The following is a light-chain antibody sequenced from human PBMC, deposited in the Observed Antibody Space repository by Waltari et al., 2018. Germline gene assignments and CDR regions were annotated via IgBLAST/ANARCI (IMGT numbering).Light chain of an antibody. Sequence: ETVMTQSPVTLSVSPGERATISCRASQSVSYNLAWYQQKPGQAPRLLIYGASTRATGVPARFSGSGSGTDFTLTISSLQSEDFAVYYCQQYDDWPPITFGQGTRLEI. CDR1: QSVSYN. CDR2: GAS. CDR3: QQYDDWPPIT. V-gene: IGKV3-15*01. J-gene: IGKJ5*01.